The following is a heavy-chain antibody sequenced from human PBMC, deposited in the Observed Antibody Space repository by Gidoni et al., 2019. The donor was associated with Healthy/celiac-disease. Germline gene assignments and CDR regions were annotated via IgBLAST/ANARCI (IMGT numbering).Heavy chain of an antibody. Sequence: QVQLQESGPGLVKPSETLSLTCTVSGYSISSGYYWGWIRQPPGKGLEWIGSIYHSGSTYYNPSLKSRVTISVDTSKNQFSLKLSSVTAADTAVYYCARAGDDYGTYYFDYWGQGTLVTVSS. CDR2: IYHSGST. D-gene: IGHD4-17*01. CDR3: ARAGDDYGTYYFDY. V-gene: IGHV4-38-2*02. CDR1: GYSISSGYY. J-gene: IGHJ4*02.